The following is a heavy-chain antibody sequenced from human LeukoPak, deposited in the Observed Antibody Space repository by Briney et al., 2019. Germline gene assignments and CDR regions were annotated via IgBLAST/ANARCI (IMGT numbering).Heavy chain of an antibody. Sequence: ASVKVSCKASGYTFTSYYMHWVRQTPGRGLEWMGIINPSNYITSYAQKFQGRVTITADESTSTAYMELSSLRSEDTAVYYCARGLGPYYYHYMDVWGKGTTVTVSS. D-gene: IGHD3-10*01. CDR2: INPSNYIT. V-gene: IGHV1-46*01. J-gene: IGHJ6*03. CDR3: ARGLGPYYYHYMDV. CDR1: GYTFTSYY.